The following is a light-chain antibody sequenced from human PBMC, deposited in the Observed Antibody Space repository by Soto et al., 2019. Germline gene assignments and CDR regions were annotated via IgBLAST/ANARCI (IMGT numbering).Light chain of an antibody. CDR2: EVS. V-gene: IGLV2-14*01. Sequence: QSALTQPASVSGSPGQSITISCTGTSSDVGGYNYVSWYQQHPGKAPKLMIYEVSNRPSGVSNRFSGSKSGNTASLTISGLQSEDEADYSCSSYTSSSTVVFGGGIKVTVL. CDR1: SSDVGGYNY. CDR3: SSYTSSSTVV. J-gene: IGLJ2*01.